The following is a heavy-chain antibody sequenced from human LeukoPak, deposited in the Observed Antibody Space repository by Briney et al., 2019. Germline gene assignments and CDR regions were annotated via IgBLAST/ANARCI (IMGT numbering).Heavy chain of an antibody. CDR3: ARPNDFWSGYYHY. CDR1: GYSFTSYW. Sequence: GESLKISCKGSGYSFTSYWVGWVRQMPGKGLEWMGIIYPGDSDTRYSPSFQGQVTISADKSISTAYLQWSSLKASDTAMYYCARPNDFWSGYYHYWGQGTLVTVSS. J-gene: IGHJ4*02. CDR2: IYPGDSDT. V-gene: IGHV5-51*01. D-gene: IGHD3-3*01.